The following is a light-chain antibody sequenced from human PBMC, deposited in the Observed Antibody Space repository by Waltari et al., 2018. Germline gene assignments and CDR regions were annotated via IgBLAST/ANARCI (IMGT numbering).Light chain of an antibody. CDR3: CSYAGADTSVI. V-gene: IGLV2-11*01. J-gene: IGLJ2*01. CDR2: DVN. CDR1: SSDVGGYDF. Sequence: QSALTQPRSVSGSPGQSVTISCTGTSSDVGGYDFVSWYQQYPGKAPKLIIYDVNKRPPGVPDRCSGSKYGNTASLTISGLLNEDEADYYCCSYAGADTSVIFGGGTTLTVL.